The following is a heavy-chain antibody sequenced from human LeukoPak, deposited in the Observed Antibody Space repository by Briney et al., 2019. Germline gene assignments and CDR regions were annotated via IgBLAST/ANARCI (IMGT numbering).Heavy chain of an antibody. CDR2: IIPIFGTA. D-gene: IGHD3-22*01. CDR3: ARDMFKYYYDSSGYPDY. Sequence: SVKVSCKASGGTFSSYAISWVRQAPGQGLEWMGGIIPIFGTANYAQKFEGRVTITTDESTSTAYMELSSLRSEDTAVYYCARDMFKYYYDSSGYPDYWGQGTLVTVSS. V-gene: IGHV1-69*05. J-gene: IGHJ4*02. CDR1: GGTFSSYA.